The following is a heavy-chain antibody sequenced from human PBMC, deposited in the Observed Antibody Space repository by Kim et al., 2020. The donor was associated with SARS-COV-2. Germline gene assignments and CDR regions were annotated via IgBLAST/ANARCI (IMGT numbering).Heavy chain of an antibody. CDR3: ARGRIVGATTDFDY. J-gene: IGHJ4*02. Sequence: ADSVKGRFTISRDNAKNSLYLQMNSLRAEDTAVYYCARGRIVGATTDFDYWGQGTLVTVSS. D-gene: IGHD1-26*01. V-gene: IGHV3-21*01.